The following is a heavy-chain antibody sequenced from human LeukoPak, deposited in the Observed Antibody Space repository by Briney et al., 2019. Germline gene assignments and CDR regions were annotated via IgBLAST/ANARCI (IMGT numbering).Heavy chain of an antibody. D-gene: IGHD5-18*01. J-gene: IGHJ4*02. CDR2: INHSGST. CDR3: ARGGGLYSYGYFGYFDY. CDR1: GGSFSGYY. Sequence: SKTLSLTCAVYGGSFSGYYWSWIRQPPGKGLEWIGEINHSGSTNYNPSLKSRVTISVDTSKNQFSLKLSSVTAADTAVYYCARGGGLYSYGYFGYFDYWGQGTLVTVSS. V-gene: IGHV4-34*01.